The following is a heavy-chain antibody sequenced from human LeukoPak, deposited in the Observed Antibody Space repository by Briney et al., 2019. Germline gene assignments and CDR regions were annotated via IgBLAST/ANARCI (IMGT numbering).Heavy chain of an antibody. Sequence: ASVKVSCKASGYIFTSYDINWVRQATGQGLEWMGWMNPHSGNTGYAQKFQGRVTITRNTSLSTAFMELSSLRSDDTAVYYCARERTYHYYMDVWGKGTTVTVSS. CDR3: ARERTYHYYMDV. CDR1: GYIFTSYD. CDR2: MNPHSGNT. V-gene: IGHV1-8*03. J-gene: IGHJ6*03.